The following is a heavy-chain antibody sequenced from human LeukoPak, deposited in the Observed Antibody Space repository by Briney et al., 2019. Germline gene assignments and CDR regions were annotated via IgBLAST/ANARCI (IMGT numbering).Heavy chain of an antibody. V-gene: IGHV3-21*01. CDR1: GFTFSSYT. CDR3: ARDLGGSGSSDY. Sequence: GGSLRLSCAASGFTFSSYTMNWVRQAPGEGLEWVSSISSSSSYIYYADSVKGRFTISRDNAKNSLYLQMNSLRAEGTAVYYCARDLGGSGSSDYWGQGTLVTVSS. D-gene: IGHD3-10*01. J-gene: IGHJ4*02. CDR2: ISSSSSYI.